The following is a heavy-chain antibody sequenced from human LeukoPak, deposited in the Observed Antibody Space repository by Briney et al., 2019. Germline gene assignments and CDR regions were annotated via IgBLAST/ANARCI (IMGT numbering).Heavy chain of an antibody. V-gene: IGHV3-9*01. CDR3: ASHRDYYYGMDV. CDR2: ISWNSGSI. J-gene: IGHJ6*02. CDR1: GFTFDDYA. Sequence: GGSLRLSCAASGFTFDDYAMHWVRQAPGKGLEWVSGISWNSGSIGYADSVKGRFTISRDNAKNSLYLQMNSLRAEDTAMYYCASHRDYYYGMDVWGQGTTVTVSS.